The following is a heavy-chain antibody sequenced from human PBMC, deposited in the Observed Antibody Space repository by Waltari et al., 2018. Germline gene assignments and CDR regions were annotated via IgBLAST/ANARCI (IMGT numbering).Heavy chain of an antibody. CDR1: GGSISSYY. D-gene: IGHD3-3*01. V-gene: IGHV4-4*07. CDR3: ARDMITIFGVGYYYYYMDV. CDR2: IYTSGRT. J-gene: IGHJ6*03. Sequence: QVQLQESGPGLVKPSETLSLTCTVSGGSISSYYWSWIRQPAGKGLEWIGRIYTSGRTNYNPSLKSRVTMSVDTSKNQFSLKLSSVTAADTAVYYCARDMITIFGVGYYYYYMDVWGKGTTVTISS.